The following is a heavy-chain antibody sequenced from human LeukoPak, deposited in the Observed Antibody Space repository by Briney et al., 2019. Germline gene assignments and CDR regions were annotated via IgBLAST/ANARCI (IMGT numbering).Heavy chain of an antibody. CDR1: GYTFTGYY. V-gene: IGHV1-2*02. CDR2: INPNSGGT. D-gene: IGHD6-13*01. J-gene: IGHJ6*02. Sequence: ASVKVSCKASGYTFTGYYMHWVRQAPGQGLEWMGWINPNSGGTNYAQKFQGRVTMTRDTSISTAYMELSRLRSDDTAVYYCARDRISGSSSWLHYYYGMDVWGQGTTVTVPS. CDR3: ARDRISGSSSWLHYYYGMDV.